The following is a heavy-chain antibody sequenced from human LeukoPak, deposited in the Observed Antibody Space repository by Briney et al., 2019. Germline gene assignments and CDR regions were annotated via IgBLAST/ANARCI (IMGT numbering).Heavy chain of an antibody. CDR2: ITTNGGST. V-gene: IGHV3-64D*09. CDR1: GFTFSSYA. D-gene: IGHD3-22*01. CDR3: VKTHYYDSRDFFDY. J-gene: IGHJ4*02. Sequence: PGGSLRLSCSASGFTFSSYAMHWVRQAPGKGLEYVSGITTNGGSTYYADSVKGRFTISRDNSKNTLYLQMSSLRPEDTSVYYCVKTHYYDSRDFFDYWGQGTLVSVST.